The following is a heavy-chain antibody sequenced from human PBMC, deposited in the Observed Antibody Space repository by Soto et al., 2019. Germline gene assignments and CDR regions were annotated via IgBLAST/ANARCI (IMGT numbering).Heavy chain of an antibody. J-gene: IGHJ4*02. CDR3: ASHIAAAGRFDY. D-gene: IGHD6-13*01. CDR1: GGSISSYY. V-gene: IGHV4-59*01. CDR2: IYYSGST. Sequence: SETLSLTCTVSGGSISSYYWSWIRQPPGKGLEWIGYIYYSGSTNYNPSLKSRVTISVDTSKNQFSLKLSSVTAADTAVYYCASHIAAAGRFDYWGQGTLVTVPS.